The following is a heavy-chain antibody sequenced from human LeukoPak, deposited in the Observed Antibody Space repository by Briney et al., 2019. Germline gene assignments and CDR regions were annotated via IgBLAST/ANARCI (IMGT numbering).Heavy chain of an antibody. J-gene: IGHJ4*02. CDR1: GYTFSGYY. CDR2: LSPKSGAT. CDR3: ARDTYGGSYFPLPY. V-gene: IGHV1-2*02. D-gene: IGHD1-26*01. Sequence: ASVKVSCKASGYTFSGYYIHWVRQAPGQGLEWMGCLSPKSGATKYAQKFQGRVTLTRDLSLSTAYMDLNSLTSDDTAVYYCARDTYGGSYFPLPYWGQGTLVTVFS.